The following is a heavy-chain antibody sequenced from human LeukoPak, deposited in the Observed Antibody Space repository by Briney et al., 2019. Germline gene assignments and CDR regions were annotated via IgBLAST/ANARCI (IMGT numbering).Heavy chain of an antibody. Sequence: ASVKVSCKASGYAFTSYYMHWVRQAPGQGLEWMGIINPSSGSTSYAQKLQGRVTMTTDTSTSTAYMELRSLRSDDTAVYYCARGRYYDFWSGWSHNWFDPWGQGTLVTVSS. J-gene: IGHJ5*02. CDR2: INPSSGST. CDR3: ARGRYYDFWSGWSHNWFDP. V-gene: IGHV1-46*01. D-gene: IGHD3-3*01. CDR1: GYAFTSYY.